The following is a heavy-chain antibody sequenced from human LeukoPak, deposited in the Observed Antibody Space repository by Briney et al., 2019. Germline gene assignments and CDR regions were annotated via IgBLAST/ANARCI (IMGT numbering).Heavy chain of an antibody. V-gene: IGHV4-38-2*02. CDR2: IYYSGST. J-gene: IGHJ5*02. CDR3: ARLLAPYWFDP. Sequence: SETLPLTCTVSGYSISTGYYWDWIRQPPGKGLEWIGSIYYSGSTYYNPSLKSRVTISVDTSKNQFSLKLSSVTAADTAVYYCARLLAPYWFDPWGQGTLVTVSS. CDR1: GYSISTGYY.